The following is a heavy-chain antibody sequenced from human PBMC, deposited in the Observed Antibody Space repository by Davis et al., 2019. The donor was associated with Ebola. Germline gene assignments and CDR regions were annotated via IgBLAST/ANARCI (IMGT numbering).Heavy chain of an antibody. CDR3: ARGNYGDYIVLYYYNMDV. D-gene: IGHD4-17*01. CDR2: VYDSGYT. J-gene: IGHJ6*02. V-gene: IGHV4-59*01. Sequence: SETLSLTCTVSGGSISGYYWSWVRQPPGKGLEWIGYVYDSGYTNYNPSLKSRVTMSVDTSKNQFSLKLSSVTAADTAVYYCARGNYGDYIVLYYYNMDVWGQGTTVTVSS. CDR1: GGSISGYY.